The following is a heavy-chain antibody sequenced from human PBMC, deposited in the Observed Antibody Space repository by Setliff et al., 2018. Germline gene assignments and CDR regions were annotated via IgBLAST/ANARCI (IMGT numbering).Heavy chain of an antibody. D-gene: IGHD2-21*01. J-gene: IGHJ6*02. CDR1: GGSISSATSY. CDR3: AKEHVVISYVSNTHQHYGMDV. Sequence: SETLSLTCIVSGGSISSATSYWNWIRQPAGKELEWIGRIYAIRSTNYNPSLKSRVSISADTSKNLLSLTLKSVTAADTAVYYCAKEHVVISYVSNTHQHYGMDVWGQGTTVTVSS. V-gene: IGHV4-61*02. CDR2: IYAIRST.